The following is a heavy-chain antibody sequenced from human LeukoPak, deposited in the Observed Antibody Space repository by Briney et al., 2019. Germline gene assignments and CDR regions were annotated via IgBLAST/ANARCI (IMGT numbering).Heavy chain of an antibody. CDR1: GGTFTSYA. CDR2: IIPIFGTA. Sequence: SVKVSCKASGGTFTSYAISWVRQAPGQGLEWMGGIIPIFGTANYAQKFQGRGTITADKSTSTAYMELSSLRSEDTAVYYCARGRVPAAMPFDYWGQGTLVTVSS. V-gene: IGHV1-69*06. J-gene: IGHJ4*02. CDR3: ARGRVPAAMPFDY. D-gene: IGHD2-2*01.